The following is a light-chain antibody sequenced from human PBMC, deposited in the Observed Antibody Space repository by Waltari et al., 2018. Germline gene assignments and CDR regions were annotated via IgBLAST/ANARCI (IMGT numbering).Light chain of an antibody. J-gene: IGKJ1*01. CDR1: QRVSSQ. CDR2: DAS. V-gene: IGKV3-11*01. Sequence: EIVLTPSPATLSLSPGEQATLSCRASQRVSSQLAWYQQKPGQAPRLLIYDASDRATGIPGRFSGSGSGTDFTLTISSLEPEDFAVYYCQQRSDWPCTFGQGTRVEIK. CDR3: QQRSDWPCT.